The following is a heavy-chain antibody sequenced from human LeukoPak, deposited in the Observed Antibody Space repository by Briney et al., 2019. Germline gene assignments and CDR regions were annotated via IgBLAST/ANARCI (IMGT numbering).Heavy chain of an antibody. CDR2: MNTNSGNT. Sequence: ASVKVSCKASAYTFTSYDINWVRQATGQGLEWMGWMNTNSGNTGYAQKFQGRVTMTRNTSISTAYMELSSLRSEDTAVYYCARGNKQGPTYIWGSYRYLFDYWGQGTLVTVSS. V-gene: IGHV1-8*01. J-gene: IGHJ4*02. CDR3: ARGNKQGPTYIWGSYRYLFDY. CDR1: AYTFTSYD. D-gene: IGHD3-16*02.